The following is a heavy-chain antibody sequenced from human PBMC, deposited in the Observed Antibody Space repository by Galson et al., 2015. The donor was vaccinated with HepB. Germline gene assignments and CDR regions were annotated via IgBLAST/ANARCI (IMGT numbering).Heavy chain of an antibody. D-gene: IGHD3-10*01. CDR1: GFTFSSYG. CDR2: IWYDGSNK. CDR3: ARGSRGWIWFGEFLFDY. Sequence: SLRLSCAASGFTFSSYGMHWVRQAPGKGLEWVAVIWYDGSNKYYADSVKGLFTISRDNSKNTLYLQMNSLRAEDTAVYYCARGSRGWIWFGEFLFDYWGQGTLVTVSS. V-gene: IGHV3-33*08. J-gene: IGHJ4*02.